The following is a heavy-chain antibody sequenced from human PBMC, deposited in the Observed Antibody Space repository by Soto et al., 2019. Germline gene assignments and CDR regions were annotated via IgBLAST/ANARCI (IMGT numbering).Heavy chain of an antibody. CDR1: GFTLTTYT. CDR2: INGRGNYK. CDR3: AREDGVVGATSAFDY. D-gene: IGHD1-26*01. Sequence: PGGSLRLSCAASGFTLTTYTMNWVRQAPGMGLEWVSSINGRGNYKYYTDSVEGRFTISRDNAQNSLYLQMNSLRAEDTAVYYCAREDGVVGATSAFDYWGQGTLVTVPS. V-gene: IGHV3-21*01. J-gene: IGHJ4*02.